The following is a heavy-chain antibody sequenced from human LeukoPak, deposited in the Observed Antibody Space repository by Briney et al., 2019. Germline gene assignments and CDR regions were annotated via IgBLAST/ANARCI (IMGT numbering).Heavy chain of an antibody. Sequence: GGSLRLSCAASGFTVSSNYMSWVRQAPGKGLEWVSLISSVGSTYYADSVKGRFTISRDNSKNTLYLQMNSLRAEDTAVYYCARDQYSSNWYVHHWGQGTLVTVSS. CDR3: ARDQYSSNWYVHH. J-gene: IGHJ1*01. CDR1: GFTVSSNY. D-gene: IGHD6-19*01. V-gene: IGHV3-53*01. CDR2: ISSVGST.